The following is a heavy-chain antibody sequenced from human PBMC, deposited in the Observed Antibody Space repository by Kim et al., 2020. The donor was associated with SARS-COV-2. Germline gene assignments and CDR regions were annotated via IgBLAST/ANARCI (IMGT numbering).Heavy chain of an antibody. Sequence: SETLSLTCAVYGGSFSGYYWSWIRQPPGKGLEWIGEINHSGSTNYNPSLKSRVTISVDTSKNQFSLKLSSVTAADTAVYYCASNPYGDYGGYWGQGTLVTVSS. CDR3: ASNPYGDYGGY. CDR1: GGSFSGYY. V-gene: IGHV4-34*01. CDR2: INHSGST. J-gene: IGHJ4*02. D-gene: IGHD4-17*01.